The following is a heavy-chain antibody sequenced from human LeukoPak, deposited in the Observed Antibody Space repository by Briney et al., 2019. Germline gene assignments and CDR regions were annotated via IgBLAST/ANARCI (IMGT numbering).Heavy chain of an antibody. CDR2: ISSSSYI. J-gene: IGHJ6*03. Sequence: GGSLRLSCAASGFTFSSYSMNWVRQAPGKGLEWVSSISSSSYIYYADSVKGRFTISRDNAKNSLYLQMNSLRAEDTAVYYCASSGRAQLAGYYYYYMDVWGKGTTVTVSS. CDR1: GFTFSSYS. CDR3: ASSGRAQLAGYYYYYMDV. V-gene: IGHV3-21*01. D-gene: IGHD6-6*01.